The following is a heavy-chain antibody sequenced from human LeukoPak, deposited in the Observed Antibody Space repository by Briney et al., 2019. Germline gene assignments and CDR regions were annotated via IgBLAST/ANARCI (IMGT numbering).Heavy chain of an antibody. J-gene: IGHJ4*02. V-gene: IGHV3-23*01. D-gene: IGHD3-22*01. Sequence: GGSLRLSCAASGFTFSSYAMSWVRQAPGKGLEWVSAISGSGGSTYYADSVKGRFTISRDNSKNTLYLQMNSLRAEDTAVYYCAALGGSGYYILFLSFDYWGQGTLVTVSS. CDR1: GFTFSSYA. CDR3: AALGGSGYYILFLSFDY. CDR2: ISGSGGST.